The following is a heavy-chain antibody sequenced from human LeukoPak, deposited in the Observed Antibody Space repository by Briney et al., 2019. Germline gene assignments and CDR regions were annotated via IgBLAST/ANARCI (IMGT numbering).Heavy chain of an antibody. J-gene: IGHJ4*02. Sequence: GGSLRLSCAASGFTFSSYGMRWVRQAPGKGLEWVAFIWYDESKKNHAGYVKGRFTISRDVSKNTLYLQMNSLRGEDTAVYYCARDGGIGLDYWGQGTLVTVSS. V-gene: IGHV3-33*01. D-gene: IGHD3-3*01. CDR1: GFTFSSYG. CDR2: IWYDESKK. CDR3: ARDGGIGLDY.